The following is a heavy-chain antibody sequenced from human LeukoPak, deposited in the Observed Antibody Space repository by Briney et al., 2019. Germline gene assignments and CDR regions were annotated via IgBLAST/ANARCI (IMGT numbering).Heavy chain of an antibody. V-gene: IGHV3-48*01. CDR3: ARDANTILGVANWFDP. CDR1: GLTFSSYS. J-gene: IGHJ5*02. D-gene: IGHD3-3*01. CDR2: ISGSSSTI. Sequence: PGGSLRLSCADSGLTFSSYSMNWVRQAPGKGLEWVSYISGSSSTIYYADSVKGRFTISRDNAKNSLYLQMNSLRAEDTAVYYCARDANTILGVANWFDPGGKGPLVTVSS.